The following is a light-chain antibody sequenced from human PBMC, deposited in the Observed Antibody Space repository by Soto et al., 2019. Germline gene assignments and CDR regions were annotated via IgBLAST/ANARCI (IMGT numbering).Light chain of an antibody. V-gene: IGLV7-43*01. CDR3: LVLYGGGWV. J-gene: IGLJ3*02. CDR1: TGAVTSGYY. CDR2: GAV. Sequence: QAAVTQEPSLTVSPGGTVTLTCASSTGAVTSGYYPNWLQQKPGQAPRALIFGAVNKYSWTPARFSGSLLGGKAALTLSGVQPEDEAEYYCLVLYGGGWVFGGGTKLTVL.